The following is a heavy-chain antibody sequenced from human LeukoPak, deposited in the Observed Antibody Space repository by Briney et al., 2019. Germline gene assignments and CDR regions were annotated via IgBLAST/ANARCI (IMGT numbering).Heavy chain of an antibody. CDR2: IYYSGST. CDR3: ARSDVGATAFGY. V-gene: IGHV4-30-4*01. Sequence: PSETLSLTCTVSGGSISSGDYYWSWIRQPPGKGLEWIGYIYYSGSTYYNPSLKSRVTISVDTSKNQFSLKLSSVTAADTAVYYCARSDVGATAFGYWGQGTLVTVSS. J-gene: IGHJ4*02. D-gene: IGHD1-26*01. CDR1: GGSISSGDYY.